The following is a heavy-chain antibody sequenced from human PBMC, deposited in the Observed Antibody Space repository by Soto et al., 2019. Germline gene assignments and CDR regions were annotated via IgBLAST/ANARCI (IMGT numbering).Heavy chain of an antibody. CDR1: VFTFGDYW. V-gene: IGHV3-74*03. CDR2: MTGDGRTT. J-gene: IGHJ4*02. Sequence: PWGSLRISCASSVFTFGDYWMHWVRQPPGKGLEWVSRMTGDGRTTQYADSVKGRFTASRDNAKSTLYLQMNSLRDEDTAVYYCETAEVDYWGPGTLVTVSS. CDR3: ETAEVDY.